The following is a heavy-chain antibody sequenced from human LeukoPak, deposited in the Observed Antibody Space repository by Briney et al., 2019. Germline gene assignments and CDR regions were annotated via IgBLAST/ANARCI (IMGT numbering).Heavy chain of an antibody. V-gene: IGHV1-69*05. CDR2: IIPIFGTT. J-gene: IGHJ4*02. CDR1: GGTFSIYA. CDR3: ARDQGYCSGGSCHLFDY. D-gene: IGHD2-15*01. Sequence: SVKVSFKASGGTFSIYAISWVRQAPGQGLEWMGGIIPIFGTTNYTQKFQGRGTITTDETTSTAYMELSSLRSEDTAVYYCARDQGYCSGGSCHLFDYWGQGTLVTVSS.